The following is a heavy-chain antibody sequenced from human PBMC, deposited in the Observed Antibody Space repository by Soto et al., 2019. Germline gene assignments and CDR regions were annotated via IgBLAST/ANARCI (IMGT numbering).Heavy chain of an antibody. J-gene: IGHJ5*02. CDR3: ARLRYDYGDYLWFDP. V-gene: IGHV5-10-1*01. CDR2: IDPSDSYT. CDR1: GYSFTSYW. D-gene: IGHD4-17*01. Sequence: WKGSGYSFTSYWISWVRQMPGKGLEWMGRIDPSDSYTKYSPSFQGHVTMSADKSISTAYLQWSSLKASDTAMYYCARLRYDYGDYLWFDPWGQGTRVNVSS.